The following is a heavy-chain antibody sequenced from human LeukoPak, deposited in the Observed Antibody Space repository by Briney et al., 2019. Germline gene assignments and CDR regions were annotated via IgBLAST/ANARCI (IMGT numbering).Heavy chain of an antibody. Sequence: GASVMVSCKASGYTFTSYGISWVRQAPGQGLEWMGWINPDSGYTNYAQKFQGRVTMTRDTSINTAYMELSRLTSDDTAVYYCATDPRTTVFGTFRYYYMDVWGEGTAVAVSS. CDR2: INPDSGYT. CDR3: ATDPRTTVFGTFRYYYMDV. CDR1: GYTFTSYG. V-gene: IGHV1-2*02. J-gene: IGHJ6*03. D-gene: IGHD3-3*01.